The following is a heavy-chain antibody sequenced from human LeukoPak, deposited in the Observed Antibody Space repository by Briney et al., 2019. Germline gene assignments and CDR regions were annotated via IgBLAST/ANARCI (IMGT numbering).Heavy chain of an antibody. D-gene: IGHD3-22*01. CDR2: ISAYNGNT. V-gene: IGHV1-18*01. Sequence: ASVKVSCKASGGTFSSYAISWVRQAPGQGLEWMGWISAYNGNTNYAQKLQGRVTMTTDTSTSTAYMELRSLRSDDTAVYYCARAVYDSSGYRASYYMDVWGKGTTVTVSS. CDR1: GGTFSSYA. CDR3: ARAVYDSSGYRASYYMDV. J-gene: IGHJ6*03.